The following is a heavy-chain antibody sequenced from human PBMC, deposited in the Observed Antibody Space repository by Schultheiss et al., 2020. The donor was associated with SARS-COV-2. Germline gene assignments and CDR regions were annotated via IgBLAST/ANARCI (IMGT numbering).Heavy chain of an antibody. CDR1: GGTFNSYA. CDR2: INPNSGGT. J-gene: IGHJ4*02. Sequence: ASVKVSCKASGGTFNSYAISWVRQAPGQGLEWMGWINPNSGGTNYAQKFQGWVTMTRDTSISTAYMELSRLRSDDTAVYYCARERGVSPHDYGDQNFDYWGQGTLVTVSS. CDR3: ARERGVSPHDYGDQNFDY. V-gene: IGHV1-2*04. D-gene: IGHD4-17*01.